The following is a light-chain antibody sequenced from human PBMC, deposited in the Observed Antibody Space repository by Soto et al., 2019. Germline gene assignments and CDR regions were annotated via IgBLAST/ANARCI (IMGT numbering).Light chain of an antibody. Sequence: QSVLTQPPSASGTPGQRVTVSCSGSTSDIGTNAVNWFQHLPGTAPRLLIYTNNQRPSGVPDRFSGSKSGTSASLAISGLQSEDEATYYCATWHDSFYVFGTGTKATVL. CDR3: ATWHDSFYV. J-gene: IGLJ1*01. CDR2: TNN. V-gene: IGLV1-44*01. CDR1: TSDIGTNA.